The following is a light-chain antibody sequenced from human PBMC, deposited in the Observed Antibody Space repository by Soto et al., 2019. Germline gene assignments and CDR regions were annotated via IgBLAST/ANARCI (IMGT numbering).Light chain of an antibody. CDR2: GAS. CDR3: QQYNDWPRT. Sequence: VLTQSPGTLSLSAGQRATLSXRASQSVSGDYIAWYQQKSGQAPRXXIYGASNRATDIPARFSGSGSGTEFTLTISSLQSEDFAVYYCQQYNDWPRTFGQGTKVDI. V-gene: IGKV3D-15*01. CDR1: QSVSGD. J-gene: IGKJ1*01.